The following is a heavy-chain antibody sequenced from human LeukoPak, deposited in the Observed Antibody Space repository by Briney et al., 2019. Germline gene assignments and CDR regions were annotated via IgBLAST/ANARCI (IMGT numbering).Heavy chain of an antibody. D-gene: IGHD5-24*01. J-gene: IGHJ6*03. CDR2: IIPIFGTA. Sequence: ASVKVSCKASGGTFSSYAISWVRQAPGQGLEWMGGIIPIFGTANYAQKFQGRVTITTDESTSTAYMELSSLRSEDTAVYYCARPLQAFIGYYYMDVWGKGTTVTVSS. CDR1: GGTFSSYA. CDR3: ARPLQAFIGYYYMDV. V-gene: IGHV1-69*05.